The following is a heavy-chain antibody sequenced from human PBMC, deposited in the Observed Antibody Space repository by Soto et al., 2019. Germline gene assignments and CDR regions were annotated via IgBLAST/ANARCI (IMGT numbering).Heavy chain of an antibody. CDR2: IYPGDSDT. J-gene: IGHJ5*02. Sequence: EVQLVQSGAEVKKPGESLKISCKGSGYSFTSYWIGWVRQMPGKGLEWMGIIYPGDSDTRYSPSFQGQVTISADKSISTAYLQWSSLKASDTAMYYCARRLTYGDYELDLNWFDPWGQGTLVTVSS. CDR3: ARRLTYGDYELDLNWFDP. D-gene: IGHD4-17*01. V-gene: IGHV5-51*01. CDR1: GYSFTSYW.